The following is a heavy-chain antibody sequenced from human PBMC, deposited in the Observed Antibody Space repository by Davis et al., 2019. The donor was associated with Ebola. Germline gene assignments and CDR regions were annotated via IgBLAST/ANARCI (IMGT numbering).Heavy chain of an antibody. CDR3: ARVRCSSTSCYPHDAFDI. Sequence: ASVKVSCKASGYTFTGYYMHWVRQAPGQGLEWMGWINPNSGGTNYAQKFQGRVTMTRDTSISTAYMELSRLRSDDTAVYYCARVRCSSTSCYPHDAFDIWGQGTMVTVSS. D-gene: IGHD2-2*01. CDR1: GYTFTGYY. V-gene: IGHV1-2*02. J-gene: IGHJ3*02. CDR2: INPNSGGT.